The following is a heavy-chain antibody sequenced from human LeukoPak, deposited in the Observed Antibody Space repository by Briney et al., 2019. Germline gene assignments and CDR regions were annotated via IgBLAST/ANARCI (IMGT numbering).Heavy chain of an antibody. CDR1: GFTVSSNY. V-gene: IGHV3-53*01. D-gene: IGHD3-16*02. CDR3: GGGWGSYRPPHYYMAV. J-gene: IGHJ6*03. Sequence: GGSLRLSCAASGFTVSSNYMSWVRQAPGKGLEWVSVIYSGGSTYYADSVKGRFTISRDNSKNTLYLQMNNLRAEDTAVYYCGGGWGSYRPPHYYMAVGGKGTTVPVSS. CDR2: IYSGGST.